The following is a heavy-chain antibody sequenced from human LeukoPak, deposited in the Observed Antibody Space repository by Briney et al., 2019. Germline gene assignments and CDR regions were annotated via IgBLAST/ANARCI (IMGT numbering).Heavy chain of an antibody. CDR2: ISSSSSYI. CDR3: ARGRRDHYDFWSGLPSYMDV. CDR1: GFTFSSYS. Sequence: PGGSLRLSCAASGFTFSSYSMNWVRQAPGKGLEWVSSISSSSSYIYYADSVKGRFTISRDNAKNSLYLQMNSLRAEDTAVYYCARGRRDHYDFWSGLPSYMDVWGKGTTVTVSS. V-gene: IGHV3-21*01. D-gene: IGHD3-3*01. J-gene: IGHJ6*03.